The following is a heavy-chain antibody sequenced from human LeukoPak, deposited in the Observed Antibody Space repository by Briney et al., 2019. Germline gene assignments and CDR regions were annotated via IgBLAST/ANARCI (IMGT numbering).Heavy chain of an antibody. Sequence: GGSLRLSCGGSGFSFNRFWMHWVRQVPGKGLVWVSRIKSDGRTTDYADSVKGRFTISRDNAKNTVYLQMNSLRAEDTAVYYCANEAAAAPDWYFDLWGRGTLVTVSS. CDR3: ANEAAAAPDWYFDL. J-gene: IGHJ2*01. D-gene: IGHD6-25*01. V-gene: IGHV3-74*01. CDR1: GFSFNRFW. CDR2: IKSDGRTT.